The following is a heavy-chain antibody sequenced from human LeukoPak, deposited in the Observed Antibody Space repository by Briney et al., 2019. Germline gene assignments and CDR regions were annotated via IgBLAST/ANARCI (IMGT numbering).Heavy chain of an antibody. J-gene: IGHJ4*02. CDR2: ISGSGGST. V-gene: IGHV3-23*01. CDR3: AARGGITMIVVY. Sequence: QPGGSLRLSCAASGFTFSSYAMSWVRQAPGKGLEWVSAISGSGGSTYYADSVKGRFTISRDNSKNTLCLQMNSLRAEDTAVYYCAARGGITMIVVYWGQGTLVTISS. D-gene: IGHD3-22*01. CDR1: GFTFSSYA.